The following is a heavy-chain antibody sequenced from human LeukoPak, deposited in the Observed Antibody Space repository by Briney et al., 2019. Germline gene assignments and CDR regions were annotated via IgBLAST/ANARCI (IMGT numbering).Heavy chain of an antibody. V-gene: IGHV4-4*02. D-gene: IGHD3-22*01. CDR1: GGSISSSNW. CDR3: ASSYYYDSSGYYPVTY. Sequence: SETLSLTCAVSGGSISSSNWWSWVRQPPGKGLEWIGEIYHSGSTNYNPSLKSRVTISVDKSKNQFSLKLSSVTAADTAVYYCASSYYYDSSGYYPVTYWGQGTLVTVSS. J-gene: IGHJ4*02. CDR2: IYHSGST.